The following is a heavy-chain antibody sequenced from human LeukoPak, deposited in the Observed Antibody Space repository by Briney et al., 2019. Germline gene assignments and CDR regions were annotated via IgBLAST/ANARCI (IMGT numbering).Heavy chain of an antibody. Sequence: SQTLSLTCAISGDSVSSNSVAWNWIRQSPSRGLELLGRTYYWSKWYNDYAVSVKSRITINPDTSKNQFSLQLSSVTPEDTAVYFCARGWYYFDYWGQGTLVTVSS. CDR1: GDSVSSNSVA. CDR3: ARGWYYFDY. V-gene: IGHV6-1*01. D-gene: IGHD6-19*01. CDR2: TYYWSKWYN. J-gene: IGHJ4*02.